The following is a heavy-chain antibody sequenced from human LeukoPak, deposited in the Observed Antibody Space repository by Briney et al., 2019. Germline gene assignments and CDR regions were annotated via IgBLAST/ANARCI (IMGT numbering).Heavy chain of an antibody. V-gene: IGHV4-59*01. CDR2: IYYSGST. D-gene: IGHD4-17*01. CDR1: GGSISSYY. Sequence: SETLSLTCTVSGGSISSYYWSWIRQPPGKGLEWIGYIYYSGSTNYNPSLKSRVTISVDTSKNQFSLKLSSVTAADTAVYYCARVRVVYDYGDSDAFDTWGQGTMVTVSS. CDR3: ARVRVVYDYGDSDAFDT. J-gene: IGHJ3*02.